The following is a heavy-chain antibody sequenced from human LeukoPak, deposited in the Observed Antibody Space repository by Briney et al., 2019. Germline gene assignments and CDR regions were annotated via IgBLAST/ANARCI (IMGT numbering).Heavy chain of an antibody. D-gene: IGHD3-9*01. J-gene: IGHJ4*02. CDR3: ARSYHDFLTCYYTALDLDY. CDR1: GFTFSSYS. Sequence: GGSLRLSCAASGFTFSSYSMNWVRQAPGKGLEWVSYISSSSSTIHYADSVKGRFTISRDNAKNSLYLQMNSLRDEDTAVYYCARSYHDFLTCYYTALDLDYWGQGTLVTVSS. CDR2: ISSSSSTI. V-gene: IGHV3-48*02.